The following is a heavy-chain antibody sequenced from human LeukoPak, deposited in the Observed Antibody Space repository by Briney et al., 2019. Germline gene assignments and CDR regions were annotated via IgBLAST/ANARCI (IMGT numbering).Heavy chain of an antibody. Sequence: GGSLRPSCAASGFTFSSYSMNWVRQAPGKGLEWVSYISSSSSTIYYADSVKGRFTISRDNAKNSLYLQMNSLRAEDTAVYYCARTPPRIAVAGTRYYYYYYMDVWGKGTTVTVSS. V-gene: IGHV3-48*04. J-gene: IGHJ6*03. CDR2: ISSSSSTI. CDR3: ARTPPRIAVAGTRYYYYYYMDV. CDR1: GFTFSSYS. D-gene: IGHD6-19*01.